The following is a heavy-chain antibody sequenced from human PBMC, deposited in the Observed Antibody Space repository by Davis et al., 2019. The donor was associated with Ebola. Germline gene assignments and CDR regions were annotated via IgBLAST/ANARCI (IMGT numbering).Heavy chain of an antibody. Sequence: GESLKISCAASGFTFSSYWMSRVRQAPGKGLEWVANIKQDGSEKYYVDSVKGRFTISRDNAKNSLYLQMNSLKTEDTAVYYCTVSTVTFDYWGQGTLVTVSS. D-gene: IGHD4-17*01. J-gene: IGHJ4*02. CDR1: GFTFSSYW. CDR2: IKQDGSEK. V-gene: IGHV3-7*03. CDR3: TVSTVTFDY.